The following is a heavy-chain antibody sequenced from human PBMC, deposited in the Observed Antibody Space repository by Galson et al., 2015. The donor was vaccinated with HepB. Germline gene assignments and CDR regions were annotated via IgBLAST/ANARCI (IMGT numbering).Heavy chain of an antibody. CDR2: IIPIFGTA. V-gene: IGHV1-69*13. CDR3: AMMTTVTTAFDI. J-gene: IGHJ3*02. D-gene: IGHD4-11*01. CDR1: GGTFSSYA. Sequence: SVKVSCKASGGTFSSYAISRVRQAPGQGLEWMGGIIPIFGTANYAQKFQGRVTITADESTSTAYMELSSLRSEDTAVYYCAMMTTVTTAFDIWGQGTMVTVSS.